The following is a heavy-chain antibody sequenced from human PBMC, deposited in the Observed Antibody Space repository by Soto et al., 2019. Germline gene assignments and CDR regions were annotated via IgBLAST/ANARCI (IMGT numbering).Heavy chain of an antibody. J-gene: IGHJ6*02. Sequence: PSETLSLTCAVSGGSISSSNWWSWVRQPPGKGLEWIGEIYHSGSTNYNPSLKSRVTISVDKSKNQFSLKLSSVTAADTAVYYCARDSSGYYPIYYYYGMDVWGQGTTVTVSS. CDR3: ARDSSGYYPIYYYYGMDV. V-gene: IGHV4-4*02. CDR1: GGSISSSNW. CDR2: IYHSGST. D-gene: IGHD3-22*01.